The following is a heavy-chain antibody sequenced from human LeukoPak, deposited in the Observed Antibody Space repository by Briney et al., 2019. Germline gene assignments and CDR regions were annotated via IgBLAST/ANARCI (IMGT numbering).Heavy chain of an antibody. J-gene: IGHJ3*02. D-gene: IGHD6-19*01. Sequence: GGSLRLSCAASGFTFSSYSMNWVRQAPGKGLEWVSSISSSSSYIYYADSVKGRFTISRDNAKNSLYPQMNSLRAEDTAVYYCARVGVAGPPIWGQGTMVTVSS. CDR3: ARVGVAGPPI. CDR2: ISSSSSYI. CDR1: GFTFSSYS. V-gene: IGHV3-21*01.